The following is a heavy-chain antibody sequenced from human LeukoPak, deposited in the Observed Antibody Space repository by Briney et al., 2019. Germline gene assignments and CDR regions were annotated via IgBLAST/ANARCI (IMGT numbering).Heavy chain of an antibody. V-gene: IGHV4-34*01. CDR3: ARETEKQWQY. Sequence: ASETLSLTCAVYGGSFSGYYWSWIRQPPGKGLEWIGEINHSGSTNYNPSLKSRVTISVDTSKNQFSLKLSSVTAADTAVYYCARETEKQWQYWGQGTMATVSS. CDR1: GGSFSGYY. D-gene: IGHD6-19*01. J-gene: IGHJ3*01. CDR2: INHSGST.